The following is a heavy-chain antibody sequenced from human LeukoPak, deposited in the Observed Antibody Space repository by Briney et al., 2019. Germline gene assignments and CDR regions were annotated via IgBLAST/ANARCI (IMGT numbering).Heavy chain of an antibody. J-gene: IGHJ4*02. Sequence: SETLSLTCTVSGYSISSGYYWGWIRQPPGKGLEWIASIYYNGDTYYNPSLQSRVTMSIDTSQNQFSLKLNSFTAADTAVYYCARELWFGEFHFDFWGPGTLVTVPS. D-gene: IGHD3-10*01. CDR1: GYSISSGYY. V-gene: IGHV4-38-2*02. CDR3: ARELWFGEFHFDF. CDR2: IYYNGDT.